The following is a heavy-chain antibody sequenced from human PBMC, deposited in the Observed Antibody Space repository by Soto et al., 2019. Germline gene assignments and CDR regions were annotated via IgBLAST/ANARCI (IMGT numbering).Heavy chain of an antibody. CDR2: ISITSSHT. D-gene: IGHD2-21*02. V-gene: IGHV3-11*06. CDR3: ARGVTDPPFDY. CDR1: GFTFSDYY. Sequence: QVQLVESGGGLVKPGGSLRLSCAASGFTFSDYYMTWFPRAPGRGLEWVSYISITSSHTNYADSVKGRFTISRDNAKNSVYLEMHSLRAEDTAVYYCARGVTDPPFDYWGQGTLVSVSS. J-gene: IGHJ4*02.